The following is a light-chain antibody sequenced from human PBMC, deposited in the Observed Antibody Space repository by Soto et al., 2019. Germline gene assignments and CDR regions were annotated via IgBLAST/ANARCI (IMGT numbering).Light chain of an antibody. J-gene: IGLJ3*02. V-gene: IGLV2-14*03. CDR3: SSYTNQDTLL. CDR2: DVT. Sequence: QSALTQPASGSGSPGQSITISCTGTRSDVGGYDHVSWYQQHPGKAHKLIIYDVTVRPSGISRRFSGTKSDNTASLAVYGLQPEDEADYYCSSYTNQDTLLFGGGTQLTVL. CDR1: RSDVGGYDH.